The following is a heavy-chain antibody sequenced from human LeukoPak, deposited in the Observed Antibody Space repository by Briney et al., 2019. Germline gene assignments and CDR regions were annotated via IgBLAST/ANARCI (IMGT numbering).Heavy chain of an antibody. V-gene: IGHV4-34*01. CDR3: ARERWVEALGYCTNGVCLEATPYYYYYMDV. CDR1: GGSFSGYY. Sequence: SETLSLTCAVYGGSFSGYYWSWIRQPPGKGLEWIGEINHSGSTNYNPSLKSRVTISVDTSKNQFSLKLSSVTAADTAVYYCARERWVEALGYCTNGVCLEATPYYYYYMDVWGKGTTVTVSS. J-gene: IGHJ6*03. D-gene: IGHD2-8*01. CDR2: INHSGST.